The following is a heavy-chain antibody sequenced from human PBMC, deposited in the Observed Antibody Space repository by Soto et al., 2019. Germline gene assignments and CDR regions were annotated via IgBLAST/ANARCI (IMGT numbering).Heavy chain of an antibody. CDR1: GGSISSYY. J-gene: IGHJ6*02. D-gene: IGHD1-26*01. CDR2: IYYSGST. Sequence: SETLSLTFTVSGGSISSYYWSWIRQPPGKGLEWIGYIYYSGSTNYNPSLKSRVTISVDTSKNQFSLKLSSVTAADTAVYYCAGDMYSGSYKAPYYYYGRDVWGQGTTVTV. V-gene: IGHV4-59*01. CDR3: AGDMYSGSYKAPYYYYGRDV.